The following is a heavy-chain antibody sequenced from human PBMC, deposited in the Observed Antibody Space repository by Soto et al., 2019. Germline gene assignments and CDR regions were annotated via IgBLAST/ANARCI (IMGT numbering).Heavy chain of an antibody. CDR2: ISYDGSNK. CDR3: ARVRANSNQIPYYYGMDV. D-gene: IGHD4-4*01. CDR1: GFTFSSYA. J-gene: IGHJ6*02. V-gene: IGHV3-30-3*01. Sequence: SLRLSCAASGFTFSSYAMHWVRQAPGKGLEWVAVISYDGSNKYYADSVKGRFTISRDNSKNTLYLQMNSLRAEDTAVYYCARVRANSNQIPYYYGMDVWGQGTTVTVSS.